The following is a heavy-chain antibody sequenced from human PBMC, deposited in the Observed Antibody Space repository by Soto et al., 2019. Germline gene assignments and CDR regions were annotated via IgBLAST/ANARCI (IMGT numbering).Heavy chain of an antibody. CDR3: ARDRSEYYYDSSGYYPDY. V-gene: IGHV3-21*01. D-gene: IGHD3-22*01. Sequence: GGSLRLSCAASGFTFSSYSMNWVRQAPGKGLEWVSSISSSSSYIYYADSVKGRFTISRDNAKNSLYLQMNSLRAEDTAVYYCARDRSEYYYDSSGYYPDYWGQGTLVTV. J-gene: IGHJ4*02. CDR2: ISSSSSYI. CDR1: GFTFSSYS.